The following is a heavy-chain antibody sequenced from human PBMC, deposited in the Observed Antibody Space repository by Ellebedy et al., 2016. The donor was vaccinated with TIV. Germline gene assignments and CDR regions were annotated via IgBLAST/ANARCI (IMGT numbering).Heavy chain of an antibody. CDR3: TRDPSGSYPYYYYYGMDV. CDR1: GFTFGDYA. CDR2: IRSKAYGGTT. D-gene: IGHD1-26*01. J-gene: IGHJ6*02. V-gene: IGHV3-49*03. Sequence: GESLKISXTASGFTFGDYAMSWFRQAPGKGLEWVGFIRSKAYGGTTEYAASVKGRFTISRDDSKSIAYLQMNSLKTEDTAVYYCTRDPSGSYPYYYYYGMDVWGQGTTVTVPS.